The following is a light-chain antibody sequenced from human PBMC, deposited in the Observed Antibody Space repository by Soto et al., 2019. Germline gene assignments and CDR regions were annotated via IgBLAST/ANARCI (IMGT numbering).Light chain of an antibody. CDR1: SSNIGAGYD. V-gene: IGLV1-40*01. CDR2: GNS. Sequence: VLAQPPSVSGAPGQRVTISCTGSSSNIGAGYDVHWYQQLPGTAPKLLIYGNSNRPSGVPDRFSGSKSGTSASLAITGLQAEDEADYYCCSYAGTSHVFGTGTKVTVL. CDR3: CSYAGTSHV. J-gene: IGLJ1*01.